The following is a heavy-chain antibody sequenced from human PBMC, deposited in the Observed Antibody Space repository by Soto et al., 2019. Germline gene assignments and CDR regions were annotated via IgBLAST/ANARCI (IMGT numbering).Heavy chain of an antibody. J-gene: IGHJ4*02. CDR3: AREYYGDYVCYFDY. D-gene: IGHD4-17*01. CDR1: GGTFSSYT. V-gene: IGHV1-69*04. Sequence: SVKVSCKASGGTFSSYTISWVRQAPGQGLEWMGRIIPILGIANYAQKFQGRVTITADKSTSTAYMELSSLRSEDTGVYYCAREYYGDYVCYFDYWGQGTLVTVSS. CDR2: IIPILGIA.